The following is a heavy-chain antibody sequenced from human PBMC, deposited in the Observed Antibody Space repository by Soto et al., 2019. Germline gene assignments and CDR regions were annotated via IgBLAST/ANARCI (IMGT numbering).Heavy chain of an antibody. Sequence: ASVKFSCKTSAYTFTSYGISWVRQAHGQGLEWMGWISAYNGNTNYAQKLQGRVTMTTDTSTSTAYRELRSLISDDTAVYYCARIVYSYGNNWFDPWGQGTLVTVSS. J-gene: IGHJ5*02. CDR1: AYTFTSYG. D-gene: IGHD5-18*01. CDR2: ISAYNGNT. V-gene: IGHV1-18*04. CDR3: ARIVYSYGNNWFDP.